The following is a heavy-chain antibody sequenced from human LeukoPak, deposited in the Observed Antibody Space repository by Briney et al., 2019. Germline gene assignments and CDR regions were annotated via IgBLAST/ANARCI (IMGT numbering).Heavy chain of an antibody. J-gene: IGHJ4*02. D-gene: IGHD3-10*01. V-gene: IGHV4-59*08. CDR2: IYYSGTT. CDR3: ARLISGVGYFDS. CDR1: GGSISSYY. Sequence: PSETLSLTCTVSGGSISSYYWSWIRQPPGKGLEWVGYIYYSGTTNYNPSLKSRVTIAVDTSNNQFSLKLRSVTAADTAVYYCARLISGVGYFDSWGQGTLVTVSS.